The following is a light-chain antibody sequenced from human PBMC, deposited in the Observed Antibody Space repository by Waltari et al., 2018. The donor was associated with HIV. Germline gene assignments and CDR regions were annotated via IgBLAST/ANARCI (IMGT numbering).Light chain of an antibody. V-gene: IGKV2D-29*01. CDR1: QSLLHSDWKTY. Sequence: IVMTQSPLSLSVTPGQPASSSCKSSQSLLHSDWKTYLYGYLQKPGHPPKIMIYEVSKRFAGVTDRFSVIGSGTDFTLTISRVETEDVGIYYCMQSLQVPSITFGQGTRLEIK. CDR2: EVS. J-gene: IGKJ5*01. CDR3: MQSLQVPSIT.